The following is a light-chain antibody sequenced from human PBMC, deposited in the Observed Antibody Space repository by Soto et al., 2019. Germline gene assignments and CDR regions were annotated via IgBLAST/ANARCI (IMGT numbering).Light chain of an antibody. CDR2: EDN. Sequence: NFMLTQPHSVSESPGKTVTISCTRSSGSIASNYVQWYQQRPGSVPTTVIYEDNQRPSGVPDRFSGSIDSSSNSASLTISGLKTEDEADYYCQSYDSSNVVFGGGTKLTVL. J-gene: IGLJ2*01. CDR3: QSYDSSNVV. CDR1: SGSIASNY. V-gene: IGLV6-57*04.